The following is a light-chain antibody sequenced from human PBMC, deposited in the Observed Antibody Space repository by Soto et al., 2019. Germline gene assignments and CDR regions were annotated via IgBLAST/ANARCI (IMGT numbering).Light chain of an antibody. V-gene: IGKV3-20*01. CDR3: QQYGRSPLLYT. Sequence: EIVLTQSPGTLSLSPGEGATLSCRASQSVTNNFLAWYQQKTGQTHRLLIYAASTRAAGVPDRFSGSGSETEYTLTITRLEHEDFAVYYCQQYGRSPLLYTFGQGTKLGVK. CDR1: QSVTNNF. CDR2: AAS. J-gene: IGKJ2*01.